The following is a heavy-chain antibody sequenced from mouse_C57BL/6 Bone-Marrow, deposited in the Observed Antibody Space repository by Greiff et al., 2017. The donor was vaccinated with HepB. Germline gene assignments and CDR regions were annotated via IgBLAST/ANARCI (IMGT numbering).Heavy chain of an antibody. CDR1: GFSLTSYG. Sequence: VQLQQSGPGLVQPSQSLSITCTVSGFSLTSYGVHWVRQSPGKGLEWLGVIWRGGSTDYNAAFMSRLSITKDNSKSQVFFKMNSLQADDTAIYYCAKEGLYYGSSPDYWGQGTTLTVSS. J-gene: IGHJ2*01. V-gene: IGHV2-5*01. CDR2: IWRGGST. CDR3: AKEGLYYGSSPDY. D-gene: IGHD1-1*01.